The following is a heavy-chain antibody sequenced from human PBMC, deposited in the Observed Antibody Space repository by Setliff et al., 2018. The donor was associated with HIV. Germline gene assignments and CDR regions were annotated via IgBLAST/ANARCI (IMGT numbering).Heavy chain of an antibody. CDR3: VRGIYDSSGFWYPHGDS. V-gene: IGHV1-46*01. Sequence: ASVKVSCKASGYTFTSHYIHWVRQAPGQGLEWMGIINPNGGSTTYAQKFQGRVTITTDESTSTAYMELSSLRSEDTAVYYCVRGIYDSSGFWYPHGDSWGQGTLVTVSS. CDR1: GYTFTSHY. CDR2: INPNGGST. D-gene: IGHD3-22*01. J-gene: IGHJ5*01.